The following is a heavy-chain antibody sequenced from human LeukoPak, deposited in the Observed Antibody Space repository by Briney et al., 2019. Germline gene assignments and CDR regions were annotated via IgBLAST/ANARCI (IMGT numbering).Heavy chain of an antibody. Sequence: GGSLRLSCTASGFTFGDYLLSWFRQAPGKGLEWIGFISGGTTEYAASVKGRFTTSRDDSTSIAYLQMDSLTTEDTAVYYCSRGSGWLSVYWGQGTLVTVSS. J-gene: IGHJ4*02. D-gene: IGHD6-19*01. CDR1: GFTFGDYL. CDR2: ISGGTT. V-gene: IGHV3-49*03. CDR3: SRGSGWLSVY.